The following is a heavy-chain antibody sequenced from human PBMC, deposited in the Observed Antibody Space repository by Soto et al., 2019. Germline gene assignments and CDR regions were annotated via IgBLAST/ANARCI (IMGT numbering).Heavy chain of an antibody. D-gene: IGHD1-26*01. Sequence: VQLVESGGGLVQPGGSLRLSCAAPGLTFSRYWMHWVRQAPGKGLVWVSRISSDGSTTNYADSVKGRFTISRDNAKNTLYLQMNSLRDEDTAMYYCAGGGQSGSHTYYFDYWVQGTLVTVSS. J-gene: IGHJ4*02. CDR1: GLTFSRYW. V-gene: IGHV3-74*01. CDR3: AGGGQSGSHTYYFDY. CDR2: ISSDGSTT.